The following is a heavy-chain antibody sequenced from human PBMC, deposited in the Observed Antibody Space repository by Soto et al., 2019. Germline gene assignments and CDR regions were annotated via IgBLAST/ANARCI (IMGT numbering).Heavy chain of an antibody. J-gene: IGHJ3*02. CDR3: ARVNYGDDAFDI. Sequence: ASVNVSCKASGYTFTSYGISWVRQAPGQGLEWMGWISAYNGNTNYAQKLQGRVTMTTDTSTSTAYMELRSLRSDDTAVYYCARVNYGDDAFDIWGQGTMVTVSS. CDR2: ISAYNGNT. CDR1: GYTFTSYG. D-gene: IGHD4-17*01. V-gene: IGHV1-18*01.